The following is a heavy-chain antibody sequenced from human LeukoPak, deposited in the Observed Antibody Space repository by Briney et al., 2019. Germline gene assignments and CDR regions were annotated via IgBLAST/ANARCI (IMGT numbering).Heavy chain of an antibody. J-gene: IGHJ6*02. CDR2: IYTSGST. V-gene: IGHV4-61*02. Sequence: PSQTLSLNCTVSGGSISSGSYYWNWIRQPAGKGLEWIGRIYTSGSTNYNPSLKSRVTISVDTSKNQFPLKLSSVTAADTAVYYCARAYYSNYVDGMDVWGQGTTVTVS. D-gene: IGHD4-11*01. CDR3: ARAYYSNYVDGMDV. CDR1: GGSISSGSYY.